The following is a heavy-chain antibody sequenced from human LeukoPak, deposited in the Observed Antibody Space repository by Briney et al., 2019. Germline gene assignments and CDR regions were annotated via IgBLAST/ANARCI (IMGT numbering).Heavy chain of an antibody. D-gene: IGHD2-2*01. CDR2: ISYDGSNK. J-gene: IGHJ5*02. V-gene: IGHV3-30*04. CDR1: GFTFSSYA. Sequence: GGSLRLSCAASGFTFSSYAMHWVRQAPGKGLEWVAVISYDGSNKYYADSVKGRFTISRDNSKNTLYQQMNSLRAEDTAVYYCARAKYCSSTSCYRSWFDPWGQGTLVTVSS. CDR3: ARAKYCSSTSCYRSWFDP.